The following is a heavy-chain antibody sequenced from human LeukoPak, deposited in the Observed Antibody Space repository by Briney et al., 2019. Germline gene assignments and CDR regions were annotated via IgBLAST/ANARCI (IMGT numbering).Heavy chain of an antibody. Sequence: SETLSLTCAVYGGSFSGYYWSWIRQPPGKGLEWIGEINHSGSTNYNPSLKSRVTISVDTSKNQFSLKLSSVTAADTAVYYCARLSPRRSGSYHFPWFDPWGQGTLVTVSS. V-gene: IGHV4-34*01. J-gene: IGHJ5*02. CDR2: INHSGST. CDR1: GGSFSGYY. CDR3: ARLSPRRSGSYHFPWFDP. D-gene: IGHD3-10*01.